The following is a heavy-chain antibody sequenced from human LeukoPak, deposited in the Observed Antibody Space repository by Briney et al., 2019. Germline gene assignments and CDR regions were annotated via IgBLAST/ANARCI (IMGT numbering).Heavy chain of an antibody. CDR2: IYDSGST. J-gene: IGHJ4*02. V-gene: IGHV4-59*01. Sequence: SETPPLTSTQSAGSISSYYWSWIRHPLRKGLEWIGYIYDSGSTNYNPSPKRRVTISVDTSKNQFSLNLTSMTAADTAVYYGARGAVAGYSNAPLDYWGPGTLVTVSS. D-gene: IGHD6-13*01. CDR3: ARGAVAGYSNAPLDY. CDR1: AGSISSYY.